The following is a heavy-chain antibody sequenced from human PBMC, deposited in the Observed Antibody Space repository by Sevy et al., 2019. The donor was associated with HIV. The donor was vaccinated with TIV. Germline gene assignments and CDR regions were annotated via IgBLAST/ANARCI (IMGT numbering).Heavy chain of an antibody. J-gene: IGHJ5*01. CDR2: IKQDGSEK. Sequence: GGSPRLSCEASGFTFNNSWMNGVRQAPGRGLEGGANIKQDGSEKRYLDAVKGRFTISRDNAKNSLYLQMNSLRVEDMAVYYCAGDQRWFDSWGQGTLVTVSS. V-gene: IGHV3-7*01. CDR3: AGDQRWFDS. CDR1: GFTFNNSW.